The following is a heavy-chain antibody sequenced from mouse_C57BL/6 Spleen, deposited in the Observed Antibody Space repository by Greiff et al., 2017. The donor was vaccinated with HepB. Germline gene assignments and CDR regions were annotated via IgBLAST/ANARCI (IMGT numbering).Heavy chain of an antibody. CDR1: GYSFTGYY. Sequence: EVKLMESGPELVKPGASVKISCKASGYSFTGYYMNWVKQSPEKSLEWIGEINPSTGGTTYNQKFKAKATLTVDKSSSTAYMQLKSLTSEDSAVYYCAIQKIYDYDGRGLFAYWGQGTLVTVSA. CDR3: AIQKIYDYDGRGLFAY. J-gene: IGHJ3*01. CDR2: INPSTGGT. V-gene: IGHV1-42*01. D-gene: IGHD2-4*01.